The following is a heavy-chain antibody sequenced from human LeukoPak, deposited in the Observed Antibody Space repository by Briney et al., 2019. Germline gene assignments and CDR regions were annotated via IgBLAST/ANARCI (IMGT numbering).Heavy chain of an antibody. J-gene: IGHJ4*02. CDR3: ARLSDVVTDPIDY. CDR1: GYNFTTYW. V-gene: IGHV5-51*01. CDR2: IYPDDSDT. Sequence: GESLKISCQVSGYNFTTYWIGWVRQMPGRGLEWMGIIYPDDSDTRYSPSFQGQVTISADKSISTAYLQWSSLKASGTAMYYCARLSDVVTDPIDYWGQGTLVTVSS. D-gene: IGHD3-22*01.